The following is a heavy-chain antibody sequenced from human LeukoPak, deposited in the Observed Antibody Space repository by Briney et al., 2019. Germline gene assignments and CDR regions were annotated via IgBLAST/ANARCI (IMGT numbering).Heavy chain of an antibody. D-gene: IGHD3-9*01. CDR2: INPSGGST. J-gene: IGHJ3*02. CDR1: GYTFTSYY. Sequence: GASVKVSRKASGYTFTSYYMHWVRQAPGQGLEWMGIINPSGGSTSYAQKFQGRVTMTRDMSTSTVYMELSSLRSEDTAVYYCATTLRRYFDWLLLGPRDAFDIWGQGTMVTVSS. V-gene: IGHV1-46*01. CDR3: ATTLRRYFDWLLLGPRDAFDI.